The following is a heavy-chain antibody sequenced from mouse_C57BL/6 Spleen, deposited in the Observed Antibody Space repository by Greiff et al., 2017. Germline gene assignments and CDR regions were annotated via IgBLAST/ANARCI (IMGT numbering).Heavy chain of an antibody. J-gene: IGHJ1*03. CDR3: ARGRPTVGYFDV. D-gene: IGHD2-12*01. Sequence: VQLQQPGAELVMPGASVKLSCKASGYTFTSYWMHWVKQRPGQGLEWIGEIDPSDSYTNYNQKFKGKSTLTVDKSSSTAYMQLSSLTSEDSAVYYCARGRPTVGYFDVWGTGTTVTVSS. CDR2: IDPSDSYT. CDR1: GYTFTSYW. V-gene: IGHV1-69*01.